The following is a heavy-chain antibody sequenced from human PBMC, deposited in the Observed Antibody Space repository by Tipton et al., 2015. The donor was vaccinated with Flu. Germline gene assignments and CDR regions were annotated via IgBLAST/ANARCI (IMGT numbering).Heavy chain of an antibody. J-gene: IGHJ4*02. Sequence: SLRLSCAASGFTFKTYWMSWVRQAPGKGLEWVANIKQGGDEKYYVESVKGRFTISRDNAKNSLYLQMNSLRAEDTAVYYCARTRGGYCTSTSCFADYFDFRDQGTLFTVSS. CDR1: GFTFKTYW. CDR3: ARTRGGYCTSTSCFADYFDF. D-gene: IGHD2-2*01. V-gene: IGHV3-7*01. CDR2: IKQGGDEK.